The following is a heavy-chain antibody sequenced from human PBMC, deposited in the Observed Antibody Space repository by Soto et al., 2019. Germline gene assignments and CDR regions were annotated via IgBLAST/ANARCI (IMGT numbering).Heavy chain of an antibody. J-gene: IGHJ5*02. CDR2: IYYDGSNK. CDR3: ARGHGVATTMGWFDP. V-gene: IGHV3-33*01. CDR1: GFTFSSYG. D-gene: IGHD1-26*01. Sequence: QVLLVESGGGVVQPGRSRRLSCAASGFTFSSYGMHWVRQAPGKGLEWVAVIYYDGSNKYYADSVKGRFTISRDNSKNMVYLQMNSLRAEDTAVYYCARGHGVATTMGWFDPWGQGTPVTVSS.